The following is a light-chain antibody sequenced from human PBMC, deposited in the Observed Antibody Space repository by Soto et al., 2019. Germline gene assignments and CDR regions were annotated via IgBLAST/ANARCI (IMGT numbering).Light chain of an antibody. J-gene: IGKJ1*01. CDR2: KAS. CDR1: QTISSW. CDR3: QQYHNWPRT. Sequence: DIRMTQSPSTLSGSLGDRVTITWRASQTISSWLAWYQQKPGKAPKLLIYKASTLKSGVPSRFSGSGYGTEFTLTITSLQSEDFAVYYCQQYHNWPRTFGQGTKVDIK. V-gene: IGKV1-5*03.